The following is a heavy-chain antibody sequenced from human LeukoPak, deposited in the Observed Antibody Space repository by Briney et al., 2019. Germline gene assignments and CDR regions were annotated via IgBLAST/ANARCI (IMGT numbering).Heavy chain of an antibody. V-gene: IGHV3-74*01. J-gene: IGHJ4*02. CDR2: INSDGSTT. CDR3: ARDCRPYYYDSKWLDY. CDR1: GFTFSSYT. Sequence: PGGSLRLSCAASGFTFSSYTMNWARQAPGKGLVWVSRINSDGSTTSYAESVKGRFTISRDNAKNSLYLQMNSLRAEDTAVYYCARDCRPYYYDSKWLDYWGQGTLVTVSS. D-gene: IGHD3-22*01.